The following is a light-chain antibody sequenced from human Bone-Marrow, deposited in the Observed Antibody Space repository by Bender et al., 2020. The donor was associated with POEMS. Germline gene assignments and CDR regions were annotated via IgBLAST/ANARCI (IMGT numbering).Light chain of an antibody. Sequence: QSALTQPASVSGSPGQSITISCTGTSSDVGDYSFASWYQQHPGKVPKLMIYDVTNRPSGVSNRFSGSKSGNTASLTISGLQADDEADYYCSSYTSSTTWVFGGGTKLTVL. J-gene: IGLJ3*02. V-gene: IGLV2-14*01. CDR2: DVT. CDR3: SSYTSSTTWV. CDR1: SSDVGDYSF.